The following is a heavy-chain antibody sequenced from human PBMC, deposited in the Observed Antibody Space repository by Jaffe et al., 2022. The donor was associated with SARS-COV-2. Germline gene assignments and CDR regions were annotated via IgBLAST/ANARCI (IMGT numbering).Heavy chain of an antibody. CDR1: GGSFSGYY. J-gene: IGHJ6*02. Sequence: QVQLQQWGAGLLKPSETLSLTCAVYGGSFSGYYWSWIRQPPGKGLEWIGEINHSGSTNYNPSLKSRVTISVDTSKNQFSLKLSSVTAADTAVYYCARGLGIAAAGTGGMDVWGQGTTVTVSS. D-gene: IGHD6-13*01. CDR2: INHSGST. V-gene: IGHV4-34*01. CDR3: ARGLGIAAAGTGGMDV.